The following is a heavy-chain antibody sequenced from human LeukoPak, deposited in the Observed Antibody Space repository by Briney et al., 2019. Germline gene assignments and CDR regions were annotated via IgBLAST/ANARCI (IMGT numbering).Heavy chain of an antibody. D-gene: IGHD2-15*01. CDR1: GGSFSGYY. V-gene: IGHV4-34*01. CDR3: ARGLLCSGGSCYKAIDY. CDR2: INHSGST. Sequence: SETLSLTCAVYGGSFSGYYWSWIRQPPGKGLEWTGEINHSGSTNYNPSLKSRVIISVDTSKNQFSLKLSSVTAADTAVYYCARGLLCSGGSCYKAIDYWGQGTLVTVSS. J-gene: IGHJ4*02.